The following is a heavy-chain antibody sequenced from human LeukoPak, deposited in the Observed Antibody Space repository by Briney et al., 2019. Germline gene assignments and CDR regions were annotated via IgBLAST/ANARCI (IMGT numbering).Heavy chain of an antibody. V-gene: IGHV4-30-4*03. CDR1: GGSISSGDYY. J-gene: IGHJ4*02. D-gene: IGHD4-23*01. CDR2: IYYSGST. Sequence: SQTLSLTCTVSGGSISSGDYYWSWIRQPPGKGLEWIGYIYYSGSTYYNPSLKSRVTISVDRSKNQFSLKLSSVTAADTAVYYCLGYGGNKYFDYWGQGTLVTVSS. CDR3: LGYGGNKYFDY.